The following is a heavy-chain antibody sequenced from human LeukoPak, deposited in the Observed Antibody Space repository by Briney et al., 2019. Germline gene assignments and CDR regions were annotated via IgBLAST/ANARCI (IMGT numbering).Heavy chain of an antibody. CDR3: ARGEIRRITPYFFDY. CDR2: ISSGSSTI. V-gene: IGHV3-48*04. Sequence: GGSLRLSCAPSGFTFSNYTMNWVRQAPGKGLEWVSYISSGSSTIYYADSVKGRFTISRDNAKNSLYLQMTSLRAEDTAVYYCARGEIRRITPYFFDYWGQGTLVTVSS. D-gene: IGHD3-10*01. J-gene: IGHJ4*02. CDR1: GFTFSNYT.